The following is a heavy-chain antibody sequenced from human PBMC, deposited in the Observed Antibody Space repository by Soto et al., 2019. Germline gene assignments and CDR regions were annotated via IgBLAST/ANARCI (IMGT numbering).Heavy chain of an antibody. D-gene: IGHD4-17*01. J-gene: IGHJ4*02. CDR1: GYTFTSYA. CDR3: ARSGDAGLYYFDY. Sequence: ASVKVSCKASGYTFTSYAMHWVRQAPGQRLEWMGWINAGNGNTKYSQKFQGRVTITRDTSASTAYMGLSSLRSEDTAVYYCARSGDAGLYYFDYWGQGTLVTVSS. V-gene: IGHV1-3*01. CDR2: INAGNGNT.